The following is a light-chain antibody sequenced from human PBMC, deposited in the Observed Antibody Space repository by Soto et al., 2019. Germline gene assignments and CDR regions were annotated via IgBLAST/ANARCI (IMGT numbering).Light chain of an antibody. CDR2: KAS. CDR1: QSINSW. V-gene: IGKV1-5*03. CDR3: QQYNSYPVT. J-gene: IGKJ4*01. Sequence: DIQMTQSPSTLSASVGDRVTITCRASQSINSWLAWYQQRPGKAPNLLIYKASSLESGVPSRFSGSGSGTEFILTISSLQPDDFATYYCQQYNSYPVTFGGGTKVDIK.